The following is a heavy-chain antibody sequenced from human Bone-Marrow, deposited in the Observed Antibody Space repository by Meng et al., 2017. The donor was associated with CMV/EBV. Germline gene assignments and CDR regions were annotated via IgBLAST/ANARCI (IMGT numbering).Heavy chain of an antibody. CDR3: AKGQQLVQRAFDI. V-gene: IGHV3-23*01. D-gene: IGHD6-13*01. J-gene: IGHJ3*02. CDR2: ISGSGGST. CDR1: GFTFSSYA. Sequence: GESLKISCAASGFTFSSYAMSWVRQAPGKGLEWVSAISGSGGSTYYADSVKGRFTISRDNSKNTLYLQMNSLRAEDTAVYYCAKGQQLVQRAFDIWGQGPMVTVSS.